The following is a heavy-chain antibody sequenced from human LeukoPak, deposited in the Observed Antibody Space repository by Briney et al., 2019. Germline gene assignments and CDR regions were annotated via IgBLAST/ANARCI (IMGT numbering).Heavy chain of an antibody. Sequence: SETLSLTCTVSGGSISSYYWSWIRQPAGKGLEWIGRIYTSGSTNYNPSLKSRVTMSVDTSKNQFSLKLSSVTAADPAVYYCAXVKYYYDSSXXXYNXXXXWXQGTLVXVSS. D-gene: IGHD3-22*01. CDR3: AXVKYYYDSSXXXYNXXXX. CDR2: IYTSGST. J-gene: IGHJ5*02. CDR1: GGSISSYY. V-gene: IGHV4-4*07.